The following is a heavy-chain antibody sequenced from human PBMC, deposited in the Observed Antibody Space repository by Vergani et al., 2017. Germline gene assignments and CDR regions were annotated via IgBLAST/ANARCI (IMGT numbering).Heavy chain of an antibody. J-gene: IGHJ5*02. V-gene: IGHV1-2*02. CDR2: INPNSGGT. CDR1: GYTFTGYY. Sequence: QVQLVQSGAEVKKPGASVKVSCKASGYTFTGYYMHWVRQAPGQGLEWMGWINPNSGGTNYAQKFQGRVTMTRDTSISPAYMELSRLRSDDTAVYYCARFALSIRSFYDILTGPEGGGMFDPWGQGTLVTVSS. CDR3: ARFALSIRSFYDILTGPEGGGMFDP. D-gene: IGHD3-9*01.